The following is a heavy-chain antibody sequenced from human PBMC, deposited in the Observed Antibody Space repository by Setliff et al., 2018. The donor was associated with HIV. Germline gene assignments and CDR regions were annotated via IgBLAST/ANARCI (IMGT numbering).Heavy chain of an antibody. CDR2: IYSSGST. J-gene: IGHJ4*02. V-gene: IGHV4-31*03. D-gene: IGHD6-13*01. CDR3: ARLPAADGTVDY. CDR1: GGSITSGGYY. Sequence: SETLSLTCTVSGGSITSGGYYWNWIRQHPGEGLEWIGHIYSSGSTFYNPSLKSRVSILLDTSKKQISLELRSVTAADTAVYYCARLPAADGTVDYWGQGTLVTVSS.